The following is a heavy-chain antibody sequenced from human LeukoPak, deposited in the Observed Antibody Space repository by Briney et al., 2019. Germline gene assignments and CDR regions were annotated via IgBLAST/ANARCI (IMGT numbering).Heavy chain of an antibody. J-gene: IGHJ5*02. CDR3: ARLYTRLTRSIWGRFDL. V-gene: IGHV5-51*01. Sequence: GESLKISCWGSGYTFSNYWIAWVRQTPGKGLDWIGIIYPGDSHTRYSPSFQGQVTISADKSSGTAYLQWNSLKASDTAIYYCARLYTRLTRSIWGRFDLWVQGTLVTVSS. CDR1: GYTFSNYW. D-gene: IGHD3-16*01. CDR2: IYPGDSHT.